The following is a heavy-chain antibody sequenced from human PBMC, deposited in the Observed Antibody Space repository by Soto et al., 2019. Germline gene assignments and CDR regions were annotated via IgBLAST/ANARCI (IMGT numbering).Heavy chain of an antibody. J-gene: IGHJ4*02. CDR2: IKSKTDGGTT. CDR1: GFTFSNAW. Sequence: FLRLSCAASGFTFSNAWMSWVRQAPGKGLEWVGRIKSKTDGGTTDYAAPVKGRFTISRDDSKNTLYLQMNSLKTEDTAVYYCTTDYVDTAMVTDYWGQGTLVTVSS. CDR3: TTDYVDTAMVTDY. V-gene: IGHV3-15*01. D-gene: IGHD5-18*01.